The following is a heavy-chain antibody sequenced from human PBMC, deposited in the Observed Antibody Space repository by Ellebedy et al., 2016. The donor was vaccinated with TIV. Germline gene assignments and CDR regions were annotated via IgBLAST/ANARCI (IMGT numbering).Heavy chain of an antibody. CDR3: ARKRYCSSTSCYYYYYMDV. Sequence: SETLSLXXAVYGGSFSGYYWSWIRQPPGKGLEWIGEINHSGSTNYNPSLKSRVTISVDTSKNQFSLKLSSVTAADTAVYYCARKRYCSSTSCYYYYYMDVWGKGTTVTVSS. CDR2: INHSGST. CDR1: GGSFSGYY. J-gene: IGHJ6*03. V-gene: IGHV4-34*01. D-gene: IGHD2-2*01.